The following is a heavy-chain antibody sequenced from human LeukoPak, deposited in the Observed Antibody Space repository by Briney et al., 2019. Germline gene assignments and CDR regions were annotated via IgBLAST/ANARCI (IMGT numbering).Heavy chain of an antibody. D-gene: IGHD3-10*01. Sequence: SETLSLTCAVYGGSFSGYYWSWIRQPPGKGLEWIGEINHSGSTNYNPSLKSRVTISVDTSKNRFSLKLSSVTAADTAVYYCARHRLHLYYYGSGSYRPWFDPWGQGTLVTVSS. CDR3: ARHRLHLYYYGSGSYRPWFDP. CDR1: GGSFSGYY. CDR2: INHSGST. V-gene: IGHV4-34*01. J-gene: IGHJ5*02.